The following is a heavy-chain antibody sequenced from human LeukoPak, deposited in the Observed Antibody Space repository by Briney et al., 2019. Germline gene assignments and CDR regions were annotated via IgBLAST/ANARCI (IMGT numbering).Heavy chain of an antibody. Sequence: SETLSLTCTVSGYSISSDYYWGWIRQPPGKGLEWIASVPHSGSTYYNPSLKSRVTISVDTSKNQFSLKVTSVTAADTALYYCARERIERYTYASSDFDYWGRGTLVTVSS. D-gene: IGHD5-18*01. CDR2: VPHSGST. CDR3: ARERIERYTYASSDFDY. CDR1: GYSISSDYY. J-gene: IGHJ4*02. V-gene: IGHV4-38-2*02.